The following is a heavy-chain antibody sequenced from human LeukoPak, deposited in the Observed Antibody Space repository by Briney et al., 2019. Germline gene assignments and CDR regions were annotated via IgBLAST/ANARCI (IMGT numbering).Heavy chain of an antibody. CDR2: MNPNSGNT. J-gene: IGHJ4*02. D-gene: IGHD3-22*01. V-gene: IGHV1-8*01. Sequence: ASVKVSCKASGYTFTSYDINWVRQATGQGLEWMGWMNPNSGNTGYAQKFQGRVTVTRNTSISTAYMELSSLRSEDTAVYYCAKVYYYDSSGYYPFDYWGQGTLVTVSS. CDR1: GYTFTSYD. CDR3: AKVYYYDSSGYYPFDY.